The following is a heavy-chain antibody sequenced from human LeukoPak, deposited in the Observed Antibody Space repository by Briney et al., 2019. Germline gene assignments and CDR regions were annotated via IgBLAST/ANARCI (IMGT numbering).Heavy chain of an antibody. CDR1: GFTFSSYG. Sequence: GGSLRLSCAASGFTFSSYGMHWARQAPGKGLEWVAVISYDGSNKYYADSVKGRFTISRDNSKNTLYLQMNSLRAEDTAVYYCAKDRGPVGWYFDYWGQGTLVTVSS. J-gene: IGHJ4*02. CDR3: AKDRGPVGWYFDY. V-gene: IGHV3-30*18. CDR2: ISYDGSNK. D-gene: IGHD6-19*01.